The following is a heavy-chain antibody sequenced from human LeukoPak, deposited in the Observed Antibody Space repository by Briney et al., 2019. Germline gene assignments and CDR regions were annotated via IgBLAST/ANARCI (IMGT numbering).Heavy chain of an antibody. CDR1: GFIFSTYG. D-gene: IGHD1-26*01. V-gene: IGHV3-23*01. J-gene: IGHJ4*02. CDR3: ARGEILGY. CDR2: ISNSGGST. Sequence: GGSLRLSCAASGFIFSTYGMSWVRQAPGEGLEWVSTISNSGGSTYYADSVKGRFTISTDNSKNTLYLQMNSLRAEDTAVYYCARGEILGYWGQGTPVTVSP.